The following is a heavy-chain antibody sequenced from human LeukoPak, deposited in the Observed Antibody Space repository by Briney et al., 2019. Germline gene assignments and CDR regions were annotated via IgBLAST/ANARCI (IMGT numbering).Heavy chain of an antibody. CDR1: GFTSSSYA. CDR3: ANANSGSYAYLDY. V-gene: IGHV3-23*01. Sequence: GGSLSLSCPVSGFTSSSYATSCVRQAARNWLEWVSGISVSGGSTYYEDSVKGRFTISRDNSKNTLYLQMNSLRAEDTAVYYCANANSGSYAYLDYWGQGTLVTVSS. J-gene: IGHJ4*02. D-gene: IGHD1-26*01. CDR2: ISVSGGST.